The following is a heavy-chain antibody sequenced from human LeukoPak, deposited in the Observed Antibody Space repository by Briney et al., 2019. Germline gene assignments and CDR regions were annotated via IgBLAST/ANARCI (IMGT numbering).Heavy chain of an antibody. CDR1: GFTFSSPA. CDR3: ARQWERYKSRHFDY. J-gene: IGHJ4*02. CDR2: IKQDGSEK. V-gene: IGHV3-7*01. D-gene: IGHD1-26*01. Sequence: GGSLRLSCVASGFTFSSPAMSWVRQAPGKGLEWVANIKQDGSEKYYVDSVKGRFTISRDNAKNSLYLQMNSLRAEDTAVYYCARQWERYKSRHFDYWGQGTLVTVSS.